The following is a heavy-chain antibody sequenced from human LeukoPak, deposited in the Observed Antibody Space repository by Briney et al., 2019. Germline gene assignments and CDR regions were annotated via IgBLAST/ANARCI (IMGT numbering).Heavy chain of an antibody. Sequence: GGSLRLSCAASGFTFSSYSMKWVRQAPGKGLEWVSYISSSSSTIYYADSVKGRFTISRDNSKNTLYLQMSSLRAEDTAVYYCAKDRSDNKTWYAGSHWGQGTLVTVSS. J-gene: IGHJ4*02. CDR2: ISSSSSTI. V-gene: IGHV3-48*01. CDR3: AKDRSDNKTWYAGSH. D-gene: IGHD2-8*01. CDR1: GFTFSSYS.